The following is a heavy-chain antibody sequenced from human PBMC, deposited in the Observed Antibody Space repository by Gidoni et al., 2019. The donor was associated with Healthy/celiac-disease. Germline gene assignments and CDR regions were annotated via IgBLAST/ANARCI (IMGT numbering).Heavy chain of an antibody. CDR3: ARGISAAHQRGRKYFQH. CDR2: MNPNSGNP. Sequence: QVQLVQSGAEVKKPGASVKVSCKASGYTFTSYDINWVRQATGQGLEWMGWMNPNSGNPGYAQKFQGRVTMTRNTSISTAYMELSSLRSEDTAVYYCARGISAAHQRGRKYFQHWGQGTLVTVSS. J-gene: IGHJ1*01. V-gene: IGHV1-8*01. D-gene: IGHD3-16*01. CDR1: GYTFTSYD.